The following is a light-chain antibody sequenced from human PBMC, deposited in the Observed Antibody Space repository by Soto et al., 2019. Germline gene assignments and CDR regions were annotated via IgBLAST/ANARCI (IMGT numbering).Light chain of an antibody. CDR2: AAS. J-gene: IGKJ1*01. Sequence: DLQMTQSPSSLSASVGDRVTITCRASQSSSSYLNWYQQKPGKAPKLLIYAASSLQSGVPSRFSGSGSGTDFTLTISSLQPEDFATYYCQQSYSTPWTFGQGTKVEIK. V-gene: IGKV1-39*01. CDR3: QQSYSTPWT. CDR1: QSSSSY.